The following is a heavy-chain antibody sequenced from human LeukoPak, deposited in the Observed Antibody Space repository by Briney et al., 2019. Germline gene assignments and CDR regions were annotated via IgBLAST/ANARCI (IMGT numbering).Heavy chain of an antibody. D-gene: IGHD3-3*01. CDR3: ARFWSAYYHFDY. CDR1: GFTFSSYA. V-gene: IGHV3-23*01. CDR2: ISGGGGST. Sequence: GGSLRLSCAASGFTFSSYATRWVRQAPGKGLEWVSAISGGGGSTYYADSVKGRFTISRDNFKDTLYLQMNSLRAEDTAVYYCARFWSAYYHFDYWGQGTLVTVSS. J-gene: IGHJ4*02.